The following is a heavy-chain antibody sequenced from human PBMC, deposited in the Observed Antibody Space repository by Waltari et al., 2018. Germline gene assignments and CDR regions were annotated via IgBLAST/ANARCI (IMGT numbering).Heavy chain of an antibody. V-gene: IGHV4-59*01. CDR2: IYYSGST. CDR3: ARALRKKTMVTEDAFDI. CDR1: GGSISSYY. D-gene: IGHD5-18*01. Sequence: QVQLQESGPGLVKPSETLSLTCTVSGGSISSYYWSWIRQPPGKGLEWIGYIYYSGSTNYNPSLKSRVTISVDTSKNQFSLKLSSVTAADTAVYYCARALRKKTMVTEDAFDIWGQGTMVTVSS. J-gene: IGHJ3*02.